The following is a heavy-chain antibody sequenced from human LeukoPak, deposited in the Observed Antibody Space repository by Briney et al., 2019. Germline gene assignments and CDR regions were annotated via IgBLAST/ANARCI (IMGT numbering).Heavy chain of an antibody. CDR3: ARCYGYSYASGSYYVDY. CDR1: GGSISSGSYY. CDR2: IYYSGST. J-gene: IGHJ4*02. V-gene: IGHV4-39*01. D-gene: IGHD3-10*01. Sequence: SETLSLTCTVSGGSISSGSYYWGWIRQPPGKGLEWIGSIYYSGSTYYNPSLKSRLTIFVDTSKNQFSLKLSSVTAAATAVYYCARCYGYSYASGSYYVDYWGQGTLVTVSS.